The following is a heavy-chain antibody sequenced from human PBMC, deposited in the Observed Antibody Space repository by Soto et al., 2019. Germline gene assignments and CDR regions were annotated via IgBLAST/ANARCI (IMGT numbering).Heavy chain of an antibody. Sequence: AETLSLTCAVSGGSISSYYWSWIRQPPGKGLEWIGYIYYSGSTNYNPSLKSRVTISVDTSKNQFSLKLSSVTAADTAVYYCARVNCGGDCAFFDHWGQGTLVTVSS. V-gene: IGHV4-59*01. J-gene: IGHJ4*02. CDR1: GGSISSYY. CDR2: IYYSGST. D-gene: IGHD2-21*02. CDR3: ARVNCGGDCAFFDH.